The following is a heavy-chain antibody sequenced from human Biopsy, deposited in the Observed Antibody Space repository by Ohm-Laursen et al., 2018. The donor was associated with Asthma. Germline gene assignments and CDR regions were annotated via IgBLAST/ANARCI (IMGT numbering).Heavy chain of an antibody. CDR3: ARDVVWFREVGGMDV. Sequence: RSLRLSCAASGFTFSSYGMHWVRQAPGKGLKWVAVISYDGSTKYSADSVKGRFIVSRDISKNILSLQMNSLRPEDTAVYYCARDVVWFREVGGMDVWGQGTTVTVSS. CDR1: GFTFSSYG. V-gene: IGHV3-30*03. CDR2: ISYDGSTK. J-gene: IGHJ6*02. D-gene: IGHD3-10*01.